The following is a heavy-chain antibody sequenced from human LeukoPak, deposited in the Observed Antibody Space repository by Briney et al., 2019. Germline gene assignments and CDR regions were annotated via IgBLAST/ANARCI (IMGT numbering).Heavy chain of an antibody. V-gene: IGHV3-53*01. D-gene: IGHD3-16*01. CDR1: GFTVSSNY. Sequence: GGSLRLSCAASGFTVSSNYMSWVRQAPGKGLEWVSVIYSGGSTYYADSVKGRFTISRDNSKNTLYLQMNSLRAEDTAVYYCAKGGGGVACPESFDAFDIWGQGTMVTVSS. CDR3: AKGGGGVACPESFDAFDI. J-gene: IGHJ3*02. CDR2: IYSGGST.